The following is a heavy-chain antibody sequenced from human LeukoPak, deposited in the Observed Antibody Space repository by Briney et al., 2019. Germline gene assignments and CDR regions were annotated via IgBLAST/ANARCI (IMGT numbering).Heavy chain of an antibody. D-gene: IGHD2-21*01. J-gene: IGHJ4*02. V-gene: IGHV2-70*11. Sequence: SGPALVKPTQTLTLTCTFSGFSLTTTKMCVNFIRQPPGKALEWLAGIDWDDDTYYSTSLRTRLTISKDTSKNQVVLTMTNMDPVDTATYYCARIIAGPDYFDYWGQGTLVTVSS. CDR3: ARIIAGPDYFDY. CDR1: GFSLTTTKMC. CDR2: IDWDDDT.